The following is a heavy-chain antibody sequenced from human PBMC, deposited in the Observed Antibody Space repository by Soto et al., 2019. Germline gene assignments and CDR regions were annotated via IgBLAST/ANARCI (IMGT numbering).Heavy chain of an antibody. D-gene: IGHD6-19*01. V-gene: IGHV3-23*01. CDR2: ISGSGGST. CDR3: AKDSAQWLFKVTHFDY. J-gene: IGHJ4*02. Sequence: PGGSLRLSCAASGFTFSSYAMSWVRQAPGKGLEWVSSISGSGGSTYYADSVKGRFTISRDNSKNTLYLQMNSLRAEDTAVYYCAKDSAQWLFKVTHFDYWGQGTLVTVSS. CDR1: GFTFSSYA.